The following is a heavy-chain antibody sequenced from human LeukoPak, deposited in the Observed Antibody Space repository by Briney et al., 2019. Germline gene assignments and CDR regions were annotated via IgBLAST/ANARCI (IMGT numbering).Heavy chain of an antibody. V-gene: IGHV3-23*01. CDR3: AKGRTRYCSGGSCYSVFDY. Sequence: GGSLRLSCAASGFTFSSYAMSWVRQAPGKGLEWVSAISGSGGSTYYADSVKGRFTISRDNSKNTLYLQMNSLRAEDTAVYYCAKGRTRYCSGGSCYSVFDYWGQGTLVTVSS. D-gene: IGHD2-15*01. CDR1: GFTFSSYA. CDR2: ISGSGGST. J-gene: IGHJ4*02.